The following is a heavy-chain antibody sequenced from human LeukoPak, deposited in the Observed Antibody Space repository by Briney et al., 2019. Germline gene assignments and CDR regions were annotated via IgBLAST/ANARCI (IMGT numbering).Heavy chain of an antibody. CDR2: IGSTPTYI. Sequence: GGSLRLSCAASGFSFSSYSMNWVRQAPGKGLEWVAPIGSTPTYINYADSMKGCFIISRDNAKNSVYLQMDSLRAEDTAVYYCARGQQQLEDYWGQGTLVTVSS. CDR1: GFSFSSYS. J-gene: IGHJ4*02. D-gene: IGHD6-13*01. CDR3: ARGQQQLEDY. V-gene: IGHV3-21*01.